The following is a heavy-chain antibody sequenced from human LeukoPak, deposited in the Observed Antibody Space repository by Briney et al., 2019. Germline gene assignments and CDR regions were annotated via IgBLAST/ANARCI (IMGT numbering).Heavy chain of an antibody. CDR1: GFTVSSNY. D-gene: IGHD3-16*01. Sequence: GGSLRLSCVASGFTVSSNYMSWVRQAPGKRLEWVSVIYSGGSTYYADSVKGRFTISRDNSKNTLYLQMNSLRAEDTAVYYCARDQGGAFDIWGQGTMVTVSS. J-gene: IGHJ3*02. CDR2: IYSGGST. CDR3: ARDQGGAFDI. V-gene: IGHV3-66*01.